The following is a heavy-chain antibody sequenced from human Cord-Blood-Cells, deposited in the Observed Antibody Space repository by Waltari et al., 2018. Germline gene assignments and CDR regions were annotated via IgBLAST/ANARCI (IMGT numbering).Heavy chain of an antibody. CDR3: ARTDPSDYGDYWFDP. CDR2: IIPILGIA. CDR1: GGTFSSYA. V-gene: IGHV1-69*10. D-gene: IGHD4-17*01. Sequence: QVQLVQSGAEVKKPGSSVKVSCKASGGTFSSYAISWVRQAPGQGLEWMGGIIPILGIANYAQKVQGRVTITADKSTSTAYMELSSLRSEDTAVYYCARTDPSDYGDYWFDPWGQGTLVTVSS. J-gene: IGHJ5*02.